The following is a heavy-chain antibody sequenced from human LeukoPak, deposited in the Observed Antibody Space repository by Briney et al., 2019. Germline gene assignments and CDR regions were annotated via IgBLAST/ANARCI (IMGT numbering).Heavy chain of an antibody. CDR1: GGSFSGYY. D-gene: IGHD2-2*02. J-gene: IGHJ5*02. V-gene: IGHV4-34*01. Sequence: SETLSLTCAVYGGSFSGYYWSWIRQPPGKGLEWIGEINHSGSTNYNPSLKSRVTISVGTSKNQFSLKLSSVTAADTAVYYCARGKGNCSSTSCYIGWFDPWGQGTLVTVSS. CDR2: INHSGST. CDR3: ARGKGNCSSTSCYIGWFDP.